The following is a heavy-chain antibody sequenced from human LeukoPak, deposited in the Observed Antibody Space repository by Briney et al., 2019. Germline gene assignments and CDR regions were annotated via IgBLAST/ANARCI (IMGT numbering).Heavy chain of an antibody. V-gene: IGHV4-31*03. J-gene: IGHJ3*02. D-gene: IGHD7-27*01. CDR2: IYYSGST. Sequence: SETLSLTCTVSGGSISSGGYYWSWIRQHPGKGLEWIGYIYYSGSTYYNPSLKSRVTISVDTSKNQFSLKLSSVTAADTAVYYCVREGLGTVNDAFDIWGQGTMVTVSS. CDR3: VREGLGTVNDAFDI. CDR1: GGSISSGGYY.